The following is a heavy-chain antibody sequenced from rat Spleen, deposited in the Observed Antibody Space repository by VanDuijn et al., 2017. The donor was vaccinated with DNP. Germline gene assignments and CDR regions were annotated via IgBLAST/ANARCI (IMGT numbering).Heavy chain of an antibody. J-gene: IGHJ4*01. CDR2: ITRSGGST. V-gene: IGHV5-31*01. CDR1: RFTFNNYW. Sequence: EVQLVESGGDLVQPGRSLKLSCVASRFTFNNYWMTWNRQVPGKGLEWVATITRSGGSTYYPDSVKGRFTISRDNAKNTLYLQMNSLRSEDTATYYCTRRTGTYYALDAWGQGTSVTVSS. D-gene: IGHD1-4*01. CDR3: TRRTGTYYALDA.